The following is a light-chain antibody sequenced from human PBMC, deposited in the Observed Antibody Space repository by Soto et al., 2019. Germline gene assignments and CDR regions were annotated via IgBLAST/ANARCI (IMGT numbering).Light chain of an antibody. CDR3: ASYTTDTSRL. Sequence: QSALTQPASVSGTPGQSITITCNGSSNDVGRYSYVSWYQQYPGKVPKLIIYEVRLRPSGISDRFSGSKSGNTASLTISGLQPEDEADYYCASYTTDTSRLFGTGTKVTVL. CDR1: SNDVGRYSY. J-gene: IGLJ1*01. V-gene: IGLV2-14*01. CDR2: EVR.